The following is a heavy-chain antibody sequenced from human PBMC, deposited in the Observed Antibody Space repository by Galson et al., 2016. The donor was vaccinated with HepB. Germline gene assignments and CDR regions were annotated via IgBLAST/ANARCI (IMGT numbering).Heavy chain of an antibody. D-gene: IGHD2-15*01. J-gene: IGHJ5*02. Sequence: SLRLSCAASGFIFSSYWMHWVRQAPGKGLVWVSRINSDGSSTSYADSVEGRFTISRDNAKNTLHLQMNSLRGEDTAVYYCARDSAAVGATDRFDPWGQGTLVTVSS. V-gene: IGHV3-74*01. CDR3: ARDSAAVGATDRFDP. CDR2: INSDGSST. CDR1: GFIFSSYW.